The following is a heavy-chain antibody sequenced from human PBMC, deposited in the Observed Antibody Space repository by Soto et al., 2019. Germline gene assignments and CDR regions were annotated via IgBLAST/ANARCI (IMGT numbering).Heavy chain of an antibody. V-gene: IGHV4-30-2*01. CDR2: IYHSGST. CDR3: ARGAAAGYYFDY. D-gene: IGHD6-13*01. J-gene: IGHJ4*02. CDR1: GGSISSGGYS. Sequence: LSLTCAVSGGSISSGGYSWSWIRQPPGKGLEWIGYIYHSGSTYYNPSLKSRVTISVDRSKNQFSLKLSSVTAADTAVYYCARGAAAGYYFDYWGQGTLVTVS.